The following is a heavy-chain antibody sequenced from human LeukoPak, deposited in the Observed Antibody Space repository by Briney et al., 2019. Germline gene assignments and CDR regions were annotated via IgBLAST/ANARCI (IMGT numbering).Heavy chain of an antibody. V-gene: IGHV1-69*11. CDR1: GGTFSSYA. CDR2: ITPILGTA. D-gene: IGHD5-12*01. Sequence: ASVKVSCKASGGTFSSYAISWVRQAPGQGLEWMGRITPILGTANYAQKFQGRVTITTDESTSTAYMELSSLRSEDTAVYYRARGLRGYSGYDPNYDAFDIWGQGTMVTVSS. CDR3: ARGLRGYSGYDPNYDAFDI. J-gene: IGHJ3*02.